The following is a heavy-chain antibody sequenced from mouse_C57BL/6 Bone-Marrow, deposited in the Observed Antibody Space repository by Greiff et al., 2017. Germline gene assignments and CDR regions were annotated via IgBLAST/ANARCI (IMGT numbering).Heavy chain of an antibody. Sequence: EVKLVESGEGLVKPGGSLKLSCAASGFTFSSYAMSWVRQTPEKRLEWVAYISSGGDYSYYADTVKGRFTISRDNARNTLYLQMSSLKSEDTAMYYCTRESYYGSSYDWYFDVWGTGTTVTVSS. CDR3: TRESYYGSSYDWYFDV. CDR1: GFTFSSYA. V-gene: IGHV5-9-1*02. CDR2: ISSGGDYS. J-gene: IGHJ1*03. D-gene: IGHD1-1*01.